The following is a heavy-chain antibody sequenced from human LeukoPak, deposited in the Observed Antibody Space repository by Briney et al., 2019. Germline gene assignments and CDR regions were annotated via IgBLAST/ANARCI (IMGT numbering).Heavy chain of an antibody. CDR3: ARPTFGGVIVPDDY. CDR2: ISAYNGNT. J-gene: IGHJ4*02. CDR1: GYTFTSYG. V-gene: IGHV1-18*01. Sequence: ASVKVSCKASGYTFTSYGISWVRQAPGQGLEWIGWISAYNGNTNYAQKLQGRVTMTTDTSTSTAYMELRSLRSDDTAVYYCARPTFGGVIVPDDYWGQGTLVTVSS. D-gene: IGHD3-16*02.